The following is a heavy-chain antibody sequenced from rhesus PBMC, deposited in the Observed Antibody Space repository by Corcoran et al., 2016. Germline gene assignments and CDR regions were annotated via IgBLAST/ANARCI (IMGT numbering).Heavy chain of an antibody. CDR2: IYGSSTST. J-gene: IGHJ6*01. CDR1: GGSISDSYR. CDR3: ARGDNIWTGYYGLDS. V-gene: IGHV4S10*01. D-gene: IGHD3-3*01. Sequence: QVQLQESGPGVVKPSETLSLTCAVSGGSISDSYRWSWIRQPPGKGLEWIGYIYGSSTSTNYNPSRKSRVTISKDTSKNQFSLKLGSVTAADTAVYYCARGDNIWTGYYGLDSWGQGVVVTVSS.